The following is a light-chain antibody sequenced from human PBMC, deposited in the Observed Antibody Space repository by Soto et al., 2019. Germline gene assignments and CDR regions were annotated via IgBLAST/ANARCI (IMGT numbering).Light chain of an antibody. CDR2: AAS. CDR1: QNVGTY. Sequence: DIQMTQSPSSLSASVGDRITITCRASQNVGTYLSWYQQRSGKAPKLLIYAASNLQSGVSSRFSGSGSGTEFTLAISSLQPEDFATYFCQQSYNTSLTFGGGTKVEI. CDR3: QQSYNTSLT. V-gene: IGKV1-39*01. J-gene: IGKJ4*01.